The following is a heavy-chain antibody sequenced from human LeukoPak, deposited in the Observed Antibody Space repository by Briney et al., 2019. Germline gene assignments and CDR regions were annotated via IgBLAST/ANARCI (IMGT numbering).Heavy chain of an antibody. CDR2: ISDSGGTT. V-gene: IGHV3-23*01. CDR1: GFTFSTYA. CDR3: AKDRHDSGYDGGCIFDY. J-gene: IGHJ4*02. D-gene: IGHD5-12*01. Sequence: GGSLRLSCAASGFTFSTYAMSWVRQAPGKGLEWVSAISDSGGTTYYADSVKGRFTISRGNSKNTLYLQMNSLRAEDTAVYYCAKDRHDSGYDGGCIFDYWGQGTLVTVSS.